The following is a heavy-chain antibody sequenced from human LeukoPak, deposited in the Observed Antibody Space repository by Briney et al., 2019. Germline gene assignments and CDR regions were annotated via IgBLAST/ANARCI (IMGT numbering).Heavy chain of an antibody. CDR2: IIPIFGTA. J-gene: IGHJ6*03. CDR3: ARGLAYGDYYSYYMDV. CDR1: GGTFSSYA. Sequence: SVKVSCKASGGTFSSYAISWVRQAPGQGLEWMGGIIPIFGTANYAQKFQGRVTITADKPTSTAYMELSSLRSEDTAVYYCARGLAYGDYYSYYMDVWGKGTTVTVSS. D-gene: IGHD4-17*01. V-gene: IGHV1-69*06.